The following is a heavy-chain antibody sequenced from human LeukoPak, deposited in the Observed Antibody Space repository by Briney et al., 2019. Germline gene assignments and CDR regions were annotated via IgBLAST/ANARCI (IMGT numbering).Heavy chain of an antibody. Sequence: SVRVSCKASGGTFSSYAISWVRQAPGQGLEWMGGIIPIFGTANYAQKFQGRVTITADESTSTAYMELSSLRSEDTAVYYCARDVYSCGPRGYYYYYMDVWGKGTTVTVSS. CDR1: GGTFSSYA. D-gene: IGHD5-18*01. V-gene: IGHV1-69*13. CDR2: IIPIFGTA. J-gene: IGHJ6*03. CDR3: ARDVYSCGPRGYYYYYMDV.